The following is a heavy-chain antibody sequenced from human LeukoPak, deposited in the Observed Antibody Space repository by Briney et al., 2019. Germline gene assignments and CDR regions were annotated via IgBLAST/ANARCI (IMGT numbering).Heavy chain of an antibody. Sequence: ASVKVSCKASGYTFTGYYMHWVRQAPGQGLEGMGWINPNSGGTNYAQKFQGRVTMTRDTSISTAYMELSRLRSDDTAVYYCPRDESRSAFDYWGQGPLVTVSS. D-gene: IGHD6-6*01. CDR3: PRDESRSAFDY. CDR1: GYTFTGYY. CDR2: INPNSGGT. V-gene: IGHV1-2*02. J-gene: IGHJ4*02.